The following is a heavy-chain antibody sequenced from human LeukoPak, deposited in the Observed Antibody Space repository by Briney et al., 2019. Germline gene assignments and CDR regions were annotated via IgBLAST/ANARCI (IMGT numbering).Heavy chain of an antibody. Sequence: ASVKVSCEASGYTFTGYYMHWVRQAPGQGLEWMGWINPNSGGTNYAQKFQGRVTMTRDTSISTAYMELSRLRSDDTAVYYCAGWGGYCSSTSCYYFDYWGQGTLVTVSS. V-gene: IGHV1-2*02. D-gene: IGHD2-2*01. CDR1: GYTFTGYY. CDR3: AGWGGYCSSTSCYYFDY. J-gene: IGHJ4*02. CDR2: INPNSGGT.